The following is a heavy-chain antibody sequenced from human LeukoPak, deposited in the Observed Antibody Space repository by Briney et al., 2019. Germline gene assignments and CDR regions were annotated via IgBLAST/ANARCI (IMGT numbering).Heavy chain of an antibody. Sequence: SETLSLTCTVSDASIINYYWSWIRQPPGKGLEWIGYIYYSGSTNSNPSLKSRVTISVDTSKNQFSLKLTSVTAADTAVYYCASSLSSGYYYHFDYWGQGTLVTVSS. V-gene: IGHV4-59*08. J-gene: IGHJ4*02. CDR3: ASSLSSGYYYHFDY. CDR1: DASIINYY. CDR2: IYYSGST. D-gene: IGHD3-22*01.